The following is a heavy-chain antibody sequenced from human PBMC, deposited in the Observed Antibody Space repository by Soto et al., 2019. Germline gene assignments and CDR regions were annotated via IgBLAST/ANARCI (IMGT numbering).Heavy chain of an antibody. J-gene: IGHJ4*02. D-gene: IGHD2-15*01. CDR2: INHSGST. Sequence: SETLSLTCAVYGGSFSGYYWAWIRQPPGTGLEWIGEINHSGSTNYNPSLKSRVTISVDTSKNQFSLKLTSVTAADTAVYYCARGGEYCSGGSCYNPIDYWGQGTLVTVSS. CDR1: GGSFSGYY. V-gene: IGHV4-34*01. CDR3: ARGGEYCSGGSCYNPIDY.